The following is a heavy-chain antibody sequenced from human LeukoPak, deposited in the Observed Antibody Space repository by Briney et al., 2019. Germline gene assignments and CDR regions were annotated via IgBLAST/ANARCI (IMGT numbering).Heavy chain of an antibody. Sequence: SQTLSLTCDISGDSVSANSAAWNWIMQSPSRGLEWLGRTYYRSKWYNDYAVSVKSRITINPDTSKNQFSLQLSSVTPEDTAVYYCARENKDSSTWYYNWFDPWGPGTLVTVSS. J-gene: IGHJ5*02. CDR3: ARENKDSSTWYYNWFDP. D-gene: IGHD6-13*01. CDR2: TYYRSKWYN. CDR1: GDSVSANSAA. V-gene: IGHV6-1*01.